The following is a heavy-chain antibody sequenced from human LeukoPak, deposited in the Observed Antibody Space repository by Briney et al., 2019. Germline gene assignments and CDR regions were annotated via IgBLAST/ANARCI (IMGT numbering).Heavy chain of an antibody. J-gene: IGHJ4*02. CDR1: GYTFTSYY. Sequence: ASVKVSCKASGYTFTSYYMHWVRQAPGQGLEWMGIINPSGGSTSYAQKFQGRVTMTRDTSTSTVYMELRSLRSDDTAVYYCARDRGRQWLDIDYWGQGTLVTVSS. CDR2: INPSGGST. D-gene: IGHD6-19*01. CDR3: ARDRGRQWLDIDY. V-gene: IGHV1-46*01.